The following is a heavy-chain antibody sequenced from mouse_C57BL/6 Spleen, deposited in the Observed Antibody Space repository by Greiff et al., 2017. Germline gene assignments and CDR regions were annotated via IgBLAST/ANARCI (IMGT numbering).Heavy chain of an antibody. V-gene: IGHV1-78*01. CDR2: IYPRDGST. J-gene: IGHJ4*01. CDR1: GYTFTDHT. CDR3: AREEVWDYDDPYAMDY. D-gene: IGHD2-4*01. Sequence: VQLQQSDAELVKPGASVKISCKVSGYTFTDHTIHWMKQRPEQGLEWIGYIYPRDGSTKYNEKFKGKATLTADKSSSTAYMQLNSLTSEDSAVYFCAREEVWDYDDPYAMDYWGQGTSVTVSS.